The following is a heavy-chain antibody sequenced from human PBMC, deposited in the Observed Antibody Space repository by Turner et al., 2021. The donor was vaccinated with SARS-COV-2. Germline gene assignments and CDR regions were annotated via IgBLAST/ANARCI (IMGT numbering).Heavy chain of an antibody. J-gene: IGHJ4*02. D-gene: IGHD3-3*01. V-gene: IGHV3-66*01. CDR3: ARGSHDFWSGYYPSYFDY. CDR2: IYSGGST. Sequence: EVQLVESGGGLVKPGGSLRLSCAASGFTVSSNYMSWVRQAPGKGLEWVSVIYSGGSTYYADSVKGRFTISRDNSKNTVYLQMNRLRAEDTAVYYCARGSHDFWSGYYPSYFDYWGQGTLVTVSS. CDR1: GFTVSSNY.